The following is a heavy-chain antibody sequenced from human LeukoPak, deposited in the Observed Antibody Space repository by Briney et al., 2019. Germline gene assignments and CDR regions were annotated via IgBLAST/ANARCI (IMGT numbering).Heavy chain of an antibody. V-gene: IGHV3-74*01. D-gene: IGHD3-16*02. J-gene: IGHJ4*02. CDR3: ARGTAGYHSSYFDY. Sequence: GGSLRLSCAASGFTFGSPWMHWVRQAPGKGLVWISRINSDGSATAYADSVKGRFTISRDNAENTLYLQMNSLRAEDTAVYYCARGTAGYHSSYFDYWGQGTLVTVSS. CDR1: GFTFGSPW. CDR2: INSDGSAT.